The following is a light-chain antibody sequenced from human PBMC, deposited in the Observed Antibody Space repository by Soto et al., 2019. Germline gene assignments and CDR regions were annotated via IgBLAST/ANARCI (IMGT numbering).Light chain of an antibody. CDR1: QSVRTY. J-gene: IGKJ5*01. V-gene: IGKV3-11*01. CDR3: QQRSDWAIT. Sequence: IVLTQSPATLSLSPGERATLSCRASQSVRTYLAWYQQKPGQAPRLLIYDASNRATGIPARFSGSGSGTDFTLTISSLDPEDFAIYYCQQRSDWAITFGQGTRLEIK. CDR2: DAS.